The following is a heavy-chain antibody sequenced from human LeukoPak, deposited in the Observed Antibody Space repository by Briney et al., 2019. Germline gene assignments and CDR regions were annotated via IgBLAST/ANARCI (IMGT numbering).Heavy chain of an antibody. J-gene: IGHJ4*02. CDR2: FDPEDGET. V-gene: IGHV1-24*01. CDR3: ATGVEGHRDYFDY. D-gene: IGHD3-3*01. CDR1: GYTLTELS. Sequence: GASVKVSCKVPGYTLTELSMHWVRQAPGKGLEWMGGFDPEDGETIYAQKFQGRVTMTEDTSTDTAYMELSSLRSEDTAVYHCATGVEGHRDYFDYWGQGTLVTVSS.